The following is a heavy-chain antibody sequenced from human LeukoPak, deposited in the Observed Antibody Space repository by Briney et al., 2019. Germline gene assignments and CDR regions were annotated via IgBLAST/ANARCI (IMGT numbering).Heavy chain of an antibody. CDR3: ARALSGSYQFYYFDS. CDR1: GYTFTNFD. V-gene: IGHV1-8*03. CDR2: MNPYSGNT. D-gene: IGHD1-26*01. Sequence: ASVKVSCKASGYTFTNFDINWVRQATGQGLEWMGWMNPYSGNTGFAQEFQDRVTITRDTSITTAYMELSSLRSDDTAVYYCARALSGSYQFYYFDSWGQGTLVTVSS. J-gene: IGHJ4*02.